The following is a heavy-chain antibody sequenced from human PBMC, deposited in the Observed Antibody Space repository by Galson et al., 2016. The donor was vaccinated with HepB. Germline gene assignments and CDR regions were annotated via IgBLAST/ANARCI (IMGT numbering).Heavy chain of an antibody. CDR2: INPDGNEK. CDR1: GLTFSTYW. CDR3: STSQVY. Sequence: SLRLSCAVSGLTFSTYWMTWVHQAPGQGLEWVATINPDGNEKAYVDSVKGRFTMSRDNDKDSLHLQMNSLRAEDTVVYYCSTSQVYWGQGTPVTVSS. J-gene: IGHJ4*02. V-gene: IGHV3-7*03.